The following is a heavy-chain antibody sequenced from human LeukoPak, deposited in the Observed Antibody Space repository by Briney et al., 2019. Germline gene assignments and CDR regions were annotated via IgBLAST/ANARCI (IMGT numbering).Heavy chain of an antibody. CDR1: GGSISSYY. CDR3: ARMGDFIVGATPTYFDY. Sequence: PSETLSLTCTVSGGSISSYYWSWIRQPPGKGLEWIGYIYYSGSTNYNPSLKSRVTISVDTSKNQFSLKLSSVTAADTAVYYCARMGDFIVGATPTYFDYWGQGTLVIVSS. D-gene: IGHD1-26*01. J-gene: IGHJ4*02. V-gene: IGHV4-59*01. CDR2: IYYSGST.